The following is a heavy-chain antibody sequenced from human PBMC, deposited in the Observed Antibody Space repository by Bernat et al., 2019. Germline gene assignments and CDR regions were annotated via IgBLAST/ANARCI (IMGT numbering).Heavy chain of an antibody. D-gene: IGHD3-10*01. CDR2: IFHSGPI. CDR1: GYPISSGYY. Sequence: QVRLKESGPGLVKPSETLSLTCAVSGYPISSGYYWGWIRQPPGKGLEWIASIFHSGPIYYNPSLKSRVTISVDTSKNQFSLKLTSVTAADTAVYYCAVYYGSGNYYAHYYYYMDVWGKGTTVTVSS. CDR3: AVYYGSGNYYAHYYYYMDV. J-gene: IGHJ6*03. V-gene: IGHV4-38-2*01.